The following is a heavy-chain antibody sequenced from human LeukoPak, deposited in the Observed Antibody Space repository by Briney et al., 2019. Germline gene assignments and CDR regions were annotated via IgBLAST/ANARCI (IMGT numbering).Heavy chain of an antibody. CDR3: ARVQVTAIGRYFDY. D-gene: IGHD2-21*02. J-gene: IGHJ4*02. V-gene: IGHV4-59*01. Sequence: SETLSLTCTVSGGSISSYYWSWIRQPPGKGLEWIGYIYYSGSTYYNPSLKNRVTISVDTSKNQFSLKLSSVTAADTAVYYCARVQVTAIGRYFDYWGQGTLVTVSS. CDR1: GGSISSYY. CDR2: IYYSGST.